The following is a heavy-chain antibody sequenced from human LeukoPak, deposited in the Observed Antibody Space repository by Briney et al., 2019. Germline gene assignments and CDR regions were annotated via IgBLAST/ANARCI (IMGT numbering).Heavy chain of an antibody. J-gene: IGHJ6*02. Sequence: SETLSLTCTVSGGSISSSSYYWGWIRQPPGKGLECIGSIYYSGSTYYNPSLKSRVTISVDTSKNQFSLKLSSVTAADTAVYYCARGEANSYALDYGMDVWGQGTTVTVSS. CDR1: GGSISSSSYY. CDR2: IYYSGST. V-gene: IGHV4-39*07. D-gene: IGHD5-18*01. CDR3: ARGEANSYALDYGMDV.